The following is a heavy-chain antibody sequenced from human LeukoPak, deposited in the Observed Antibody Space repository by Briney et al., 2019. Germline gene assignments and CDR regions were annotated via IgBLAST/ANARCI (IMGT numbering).Heavy chain of an antibody. Sequence: PAGGSLRLSCAASGFTFSSYSMSWVRQAPGKGLEWVSAISGSGGSTYYADSVKGRFTISRDNSKNTLYLQMNSLRAEDTAVYYCARCLGFLIGSSWYPDAFDIWGQGTMVTVSS. J-gene: IGHJ3*02. CDR2: ISGSGGST. CDR1: GFTFSSYS. V-gene: IGHV3-23*01. CDR3: ARCLGFLIGSSWYPDAFDI. D-gene: IGHD6-13*01.